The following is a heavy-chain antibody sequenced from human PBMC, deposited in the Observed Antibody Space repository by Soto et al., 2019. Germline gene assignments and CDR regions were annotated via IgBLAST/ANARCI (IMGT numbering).Heavy chain of an antibody. CDR1: GFTFSSYS. J-gene: IGHJ4*02. V-gene: IGHV3-21*01. Sequence: ESGGGLVKPGGSLRLSCAASGFTFSSYSMNWVRQAPGKGLEWVSIIDSSSTYIYYADSVKGRFTISRDNAKDSLYLQMNSLRAEDTAVYYCARGGSTTRRFDSWGQGTLLTVSS. CDR2: IDSSSTYI. CDR3: ARGGSTTRRFDS. D-gene: IGHD2-2*01.